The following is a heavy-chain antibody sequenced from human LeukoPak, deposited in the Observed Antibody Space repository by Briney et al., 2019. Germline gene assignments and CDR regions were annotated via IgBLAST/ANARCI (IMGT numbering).Heavy chain of an antibody. CDR3: ASKQLVAYGMDV. CDR2: INHSGST. J-gene: IGHJ6*02. CDR1: GGSFSGYY. D-gene: IGHD6-6*01. V-gene: IGHV4-34*01. Sequence: SETLSLTCAVYGGSFSGYYWSWIRQPPGKGLEWIGEINHSGSTNYNPSLKSRVTISVDTSKNQFSLKLSSVTAADTAVYYCASKQLVAYGMDVWGQGTTVTVSS.